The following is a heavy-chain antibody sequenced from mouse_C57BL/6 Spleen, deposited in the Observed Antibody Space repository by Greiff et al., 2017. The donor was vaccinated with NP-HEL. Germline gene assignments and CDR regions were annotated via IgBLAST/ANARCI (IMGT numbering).Heavy chain of an antibody. CDR1: GYTFTDYE. Sequence: QVQLKESGAELVRPGASVTLSCKASGYTFTDYEMHWVKQTPVHGLEWIGAIDPETGGTAYNQKFKGKAILTADKSSSTAYMELRSLTSEDSAVYYCASYYGSRRDYFDYWGQGTTLTVSS. V-gene: IGHV1-15*01. CDR3: ASYYGSRRDYFDY. J-gene: IGHJ2*01. CDR2: IDPETGGT. D-gene: IGHD1-1*01.